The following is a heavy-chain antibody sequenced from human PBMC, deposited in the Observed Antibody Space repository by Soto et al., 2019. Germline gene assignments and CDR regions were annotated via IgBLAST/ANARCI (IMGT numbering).Heavy chain of an antibody. V-gene: IGHV3-30*03. Sequence: QVQLVESGGGVVQPGRSLRLSCAASGFTFSSYGMHWVRQAPGKGLEWVALISNDGSNKYYVDSVKGRFTIYRDNSKNALYLQMNSLGAAATAVYYCGGGHYFSDYWGQGTLITVSS. CDR2: ISNDGSNK. CDR3: GGGHYFSDY. D-gene: IGHD3-16*01. CDR1: GFTFSSYG. J-gene: IGHJ4*02.